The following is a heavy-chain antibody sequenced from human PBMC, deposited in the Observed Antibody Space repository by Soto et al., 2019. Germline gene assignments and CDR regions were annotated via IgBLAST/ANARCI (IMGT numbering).Heavy chain of an antibody. Sequence: ASVKVSCKASGYTFTSYDINWVRQATGQGLEWMGWMNPNSGNTGYAQKFQGRVTMTRNTSISTAYMELSSLRSEDTDVYYCAILVVPAANDAFDIWGQGTMVTVSS. CDR1: GYTFTSYD. CDR3: AILVVPAANDAFDI. D-gene: IGHD2-2*01. V-gene: IGHV1-8*02. J-gene: IGHJ3*02. CDR2: MNPNSGNT.